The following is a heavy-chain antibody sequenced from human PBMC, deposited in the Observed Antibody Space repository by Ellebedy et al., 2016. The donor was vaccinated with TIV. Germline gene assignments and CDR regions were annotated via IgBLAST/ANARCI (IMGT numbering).Heavy chain of an antibody. V-gene: IGHV4-59*08. CDR1: GGSISGYY. D-gene: IGHD1-26*01. CDR3: AMYEMGATPYNWFHP. Sequence: MPSETLSLTCTVSGGSISGYYWSWIRQPPGKGLEWVGYIYYSGSTHYNPSLKSRVTISADTSKNQFPLKLSSVTAEDTAVYYCAMYEMGATPYNWFHPWGRGTLVTVSS. CDR2: IYYSGST. J-gene: IGHJ5*02.